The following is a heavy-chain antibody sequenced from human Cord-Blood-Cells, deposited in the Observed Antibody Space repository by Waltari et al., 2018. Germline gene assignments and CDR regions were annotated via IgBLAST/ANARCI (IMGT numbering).Heavy chain of an antibody. Sequence: QVQLVQSGAEVKKPGASVKVSCKASGYTFTSYDINWVRQATGQWLEWMGWMNPNSGNTGYAQKFQGRVTITRNTSISTAYMELSSLRSEDTAVYYCARNIVVVPAAIRGDAFDIWGQGTMVTVSS. CDR2: MNPNSGNT. V-gene: IGHV1-8*03. CDR1: GYTFTSYD. J-gene: IGHJ3*02. CDR3: ARNIVVVPAAIRGDAFDI. D-gene: IGHD2-2*02.